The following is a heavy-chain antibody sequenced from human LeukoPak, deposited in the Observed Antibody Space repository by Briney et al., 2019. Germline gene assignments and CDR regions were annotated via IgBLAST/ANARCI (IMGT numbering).Heavy chain of an antibody. V-gene: IGHV3-23*01. Sequence: GGSLRLSCAASGFTFSTYGMSWVRQTPGKGLEWVSAISGSGGSTYYADSVKGRFTISRDNSKNTLYLQMNSLRAEDTAVYYCAKDLHWGLDYWGQRTLVTVSS. CDR1: GFTFSTYG. J-gene: IGHJ4*02. CDR2: ISGSGGST. CDR3: AKDLHWGLDY. D-gene: IGHD7-27*01.